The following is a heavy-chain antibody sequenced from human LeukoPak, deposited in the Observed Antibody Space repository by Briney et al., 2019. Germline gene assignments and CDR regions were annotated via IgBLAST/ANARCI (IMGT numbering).Heavy chain of an antibody. Sequence: PSETLSLTCAVSGGSIRSSNWRSWVRPPPGKGLEWIGETYHSRSTNYNPSLKSRVTISVDKSKNQFSLKLSSVTAADTAVYYCASDSRVSDGSYWIDYWGQGTLVTVSS. D-gene: IGHD1-26*01. CDR3: ASDSRVSDGSYWIDY. CDR1: GGSIRSSNW. CDR2: TYHSRST. V-gene: IGHV4-4*02. J-gene: IGHJ4*02.